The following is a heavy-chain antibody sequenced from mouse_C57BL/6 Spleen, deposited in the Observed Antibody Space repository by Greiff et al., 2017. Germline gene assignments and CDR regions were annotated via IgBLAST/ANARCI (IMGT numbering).Heavy chain of an antibody. V-gene: IGHV3-6*01. CDR3: ARDNPGAY. CDR1: GYSITSGYY. J-gene: IGHJ3*01. Sequence: EVQLVESGPGLVKPSQSLSLTCSVTGYSITSGYYWNWIRQFPGNKLEWMGYISYDGSNNYNPSLKNRISITRDTSKNQFFLKLNSVTTEDTATYYCARDNPGAYWGQGTRGTVAA. CDR2: ISYDGSN.